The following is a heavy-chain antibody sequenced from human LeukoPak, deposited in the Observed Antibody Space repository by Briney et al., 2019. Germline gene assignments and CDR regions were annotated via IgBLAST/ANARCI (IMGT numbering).Heavy chain of an antibody. Sequence: SETLSLTCTVSDGSISSYYWSWIRQPAGKGLEWIGYIYYSGSTKYSPSLKSRATISVDTSKNQFSLKLSSVTAADTAVYYCASGSYYFDYWGQGTLVTVSS. CDR2: IYYSGST. CDR3: ASGSYYFDY. V-gene: IGHV4-59*08. D-gene: IGHD1-26*01. CDR1: DGSISSYY. J-gene: IGHJ4*02.